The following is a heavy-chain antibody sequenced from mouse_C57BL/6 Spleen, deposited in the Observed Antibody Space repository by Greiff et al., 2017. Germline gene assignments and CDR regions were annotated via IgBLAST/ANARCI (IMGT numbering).Heavy chain of an antibody. D-gene: IGHD1-1*01. J-gene: IGHJ2*01. CDR3: TTYYGSSLYYFDY. CDR2: IDPEDGDT. Sequence: DVKLVESGAELVRPGASVKLSCTASGFNIKDYYMHWVKQRPEQGLEWIGRIDPEDGDTEYAPKFQGKATMTADTSSNTAYLQLSSLTSEDTAVYYCTTYYGSSLYYFDYWGQGTTLTVSS. V-gene: IGHV14-1*01. CDR1: GFNIKDYY.